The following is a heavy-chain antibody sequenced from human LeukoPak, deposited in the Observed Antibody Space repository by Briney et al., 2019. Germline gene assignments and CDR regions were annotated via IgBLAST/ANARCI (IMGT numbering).Heavy chain of an antibody. J-gene: IGHJ4*02. CDR2: ISTYNGNT. Sequence: ASVKVSCKASDYTFTGYGITWVRQAPGQGLEWMGWISTYNGNTNYAQKFQGRVTMTTDTSTSTAYMDLRTLRSDDTAVYYCARLNYGGNFLDDWGQGTLVTVSS. CDR1: DYTFTGYG. CDR3: ARLNYGGNFLDD. D-gene: IGHD4-23*01. V-gene: IGHV1-18*01.